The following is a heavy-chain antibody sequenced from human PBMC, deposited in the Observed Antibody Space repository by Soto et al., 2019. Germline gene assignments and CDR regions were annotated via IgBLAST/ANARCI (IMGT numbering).Heavy chain of an antibody. J-gene: IGHJ4*02. D-gene: IGHD3-3*01. CDR3: ATITIFGVVPLVPDDY. V-gene: IGHV4-39*01. CDR1: GGSISSSSYY. CDR2: IYYSGST. Sequence: QLQLQESGPGLVKPSETLSLTCTVSGGSISSSSYYWGWIRQPPGKGLEWIGSIYYSGSTYYNPSLKSRVTISVDTSKNQFSLKLSSVTAADTAVYYCATITIFGVVPLVPDDYWGQGTLVTVSS.